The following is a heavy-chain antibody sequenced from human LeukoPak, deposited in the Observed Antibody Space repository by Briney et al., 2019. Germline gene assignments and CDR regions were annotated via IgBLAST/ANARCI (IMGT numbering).Heavy chain of an antibody. V-gene: IGHV1-69*06. D-gene: IGHD6-13*01. J-gene: IGHJ2*01. CDR1: GGTFSSYA. CDR3: ARRGDSSWSGYWYFDL. CDR2: IIPIVGTA. Sequence: GASVKVSCKASGGTFSSYAISWVRQAPGQGLEWMGGIIPIVGTANYAQKFQGRVTITADKSTSTAYMELSSLRSEDTAVYYCARRGDSSWSGYWYFDLWGRGTLVTVSS.